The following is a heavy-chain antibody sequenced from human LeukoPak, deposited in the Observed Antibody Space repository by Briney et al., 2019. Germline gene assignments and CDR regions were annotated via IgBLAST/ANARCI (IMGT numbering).Heavy chain of an antibody. D-gene: IGHD5-12*01. CDR2: INPNSGGT. Sequence: ASVKVSCKASGYTFTSYDINWVRQATGQGLEWMGWINPNSGGTNYAQKFQGRVTMTRDTSISTAYMELSRLRSDDTAVYYCARGGYAFDYWGQGTLVTVSS. V-gene: IGHV1-2*02. CDR3: ARGGYAFDY. J-gene: IGHJ4*02. CDR1: GYTFTSYD.